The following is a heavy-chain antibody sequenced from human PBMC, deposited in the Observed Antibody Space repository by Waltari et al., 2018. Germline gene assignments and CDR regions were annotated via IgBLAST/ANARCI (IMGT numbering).Heavy chain of an antibody. CDR1: GFTFNNFW. Sequence: EVRLVESGGGLVQPGGSLRLSCVASGFTFNNFWMHWVCQAPGKGLVWVSRINDDGSNATYAETVKGRFTMSRDNAKNTLYLQMSNVRVDDSAVYYCARGPYISSTGTQYHWGQGALVTVSS. J-gene: IGHJ5*02. D-gene: IGHD1-7*01. CDR3: ARGPYISSTGTQYH. V-gene: IGHV3-74*01. CDR2: INDDGSNA.